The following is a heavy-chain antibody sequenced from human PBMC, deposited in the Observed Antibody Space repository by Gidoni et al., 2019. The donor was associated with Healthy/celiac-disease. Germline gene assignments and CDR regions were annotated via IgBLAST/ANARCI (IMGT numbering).Heavy chain of an antibody. CDR2: ISSSSTYN. CDR3: ARGISGWYYFDY. J-gene: IGHJ4*02. CDR1: GYTFSSYS. Sequence: EVQLEEAGGGLVKPGRSLRLSFAAPGYTFSSYSMNGVRQAPGKGLEWVSSISSSSTYNYYEDSEKGRFTISRDNAKNSMYLQMNSLRDEDTAVYYCARGISGWYYFDYWGQGTLVTVSS. D-gene: IGHD6-19*01. V-gene: IGHV3-21*01.